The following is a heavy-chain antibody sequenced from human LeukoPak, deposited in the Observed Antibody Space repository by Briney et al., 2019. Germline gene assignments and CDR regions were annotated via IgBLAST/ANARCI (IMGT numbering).Heavy chain of an antibody. CDR1: GFTFSSYA. Sequence: GGALRLSCAASGFTFSSYAMHWVRQAPGKGLEYVSAISSNGGSTYYANSVNGRFTISRDNSKNTLYLQMGSLRAEDMDVYYCERGQDGYNYGHYYYYMDVWGKGTTVTISS. CDR3: ERGQDGYNYGHYYYYMDV. V-gene: IGHV3-64*01. D-gene: IGHD5-24*01. J-gene: IGHJ6*03. CDR2: ISSNGGST.